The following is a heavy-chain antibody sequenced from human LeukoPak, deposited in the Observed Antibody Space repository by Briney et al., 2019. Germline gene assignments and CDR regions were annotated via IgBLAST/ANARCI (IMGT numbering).Heavy chain of an antibody. J-gene: IGHJ4*02. V-gene: IGHV4-59*01. Sequence: PSETLSLSCTVSGRSISSYYWSWIRQPPGKGLEWIGYIYYSGSTNYNPSLKSRVTISVDTSKNQFSLKLSSVTAADTAVYYCATFQSGVFDYWGQGTLVTVSS. CDR3: ATFQSGVFDY. CDR2: IYYSGST. D-gene: IGHD3-3*01. CDR1: GRSISSYY.